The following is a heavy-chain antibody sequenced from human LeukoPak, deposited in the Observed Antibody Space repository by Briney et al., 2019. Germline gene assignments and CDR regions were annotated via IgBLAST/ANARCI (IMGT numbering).Heavy chain of an antibody. CDR1: GGSISSGGYY. D-gene: IGHD3-10*01. J-gene: IGHJ4*02. CDR2: IYYSGST. Sequence: SETLSLTCTVSGGSISSGGYYWSWIRQHPGKGLEWIGYIYYSGSTYYNPSLKSRVTISVDTSKNQFSLKLSSVTAADTAVYYCARERGSGSPLDYWGQGTLVTVSS. V-gene: IGHV4-31*03. CDR3: ARERGSGSPLDY.